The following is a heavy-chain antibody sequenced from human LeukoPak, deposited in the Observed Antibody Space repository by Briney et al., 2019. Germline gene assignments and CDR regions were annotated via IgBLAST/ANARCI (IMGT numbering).Heavy chain of an antibody. CDR2: ISYDGSNK. J-gene: IGHJ4*02. Sequence: GGSLRLSCAASGFTFSSYGMHWVRQAPGKGLEWVAVISYDGSNKYYADSVKGRFTISRDNSKNTLYLQMNSLRAEDTAVYYCAKDGLYCSGGSCYSGGSYFDYWGQGTLVTVSS. CDR3: AKDGLYCSGGSCYSGGSYFDY. V-gene: IGHV3-30*18. D-gene: IGHD2-15*01. CDR1: GFTFSSYG.